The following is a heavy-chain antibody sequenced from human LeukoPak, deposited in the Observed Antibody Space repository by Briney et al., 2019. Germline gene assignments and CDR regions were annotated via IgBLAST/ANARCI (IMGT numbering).Heavy chain of an antibody. V-gene: IGHV3-7*04. Sequence: TGGSLRLSCAASGFTFSSYWMSWVRQAPGKGLEWVANIKQDGSEKYYVDSVKGRFTISRDNAKNSLYLQMNSLRAEDTAVYYCARDLSDRYCSSTSCYEYNWFDPWGQGTLVTVSS. CDR2: IKQDGSEK. CDR1: GFTFSSYW. J-gene: IGHJ5*02. CDR3: ARDLSDRYCSSTSCYEYNWFDP. D-gene: IGHD2-2*01.